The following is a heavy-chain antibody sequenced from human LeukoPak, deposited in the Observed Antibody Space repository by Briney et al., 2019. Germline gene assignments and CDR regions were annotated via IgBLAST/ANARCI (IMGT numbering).Heavy chain of an antibody. CDR3: GGGYWFYFDY. D-gene: IGHD2-8*02. CDR1: GGSISSYY. V-gene: IGHV4-59*08. CDR2: INYSGST. Sequence: SETLSLTCTVSGGSISSYYWSWIRQPPGKGLEWIGYINYSGSTNYNPSLKRRVTISADTSKNQFSLKLSSVTAADTAVYYCGGGYWFYFDYWGQGNRVTVSS. J-gene: IGHJ4*02.